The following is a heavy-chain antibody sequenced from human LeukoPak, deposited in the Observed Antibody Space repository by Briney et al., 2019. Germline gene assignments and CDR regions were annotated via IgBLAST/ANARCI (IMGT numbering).Heavy chain of an antibody. V-gene: IGHV4-34*01. Sequence: SETLSLTCAVYGGSFSGYYWSWIRQPPGKGLEWIGEIYHSGSTNYNPSPKSRVTISVDKSKNQFSLKLSSVTAADTAVYYCARTTEGYAGGPGYSYYYYMDVWGKGTTVTISS. CDR1: GGSFSGYY. D-gene: IGHD5-12*01. CDR2: IYHSGST. J-gene: IGHJ6*03. CDR3: ARTTEGYAGGPGYSYYYYMDV.